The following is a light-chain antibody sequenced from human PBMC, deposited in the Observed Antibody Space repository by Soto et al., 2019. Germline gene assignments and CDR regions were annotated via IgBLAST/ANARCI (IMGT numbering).Light chain of an antibody. Sequence: QSALTQPPSASGSPGQSVAISCTGTSSDVGGYNYVSWYQHHPGKAPKLMIYEVNKRPSGVPDRFSGSKSGNTASLTVSGIQAEDEADNYCSSYAGSSNVFGTGTKVTVL. CDR3: SSYAGSSNV. CDR1: SSDVGGYNY. J-gene: IGLJ1*01. CDR2: EVN. V-gene: IGLV2-8*01.